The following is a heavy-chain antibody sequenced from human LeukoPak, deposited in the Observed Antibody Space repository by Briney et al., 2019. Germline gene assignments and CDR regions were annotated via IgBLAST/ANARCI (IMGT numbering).Heavy chain of an antibody. V-gene: IGHV1-69*04. D-gene: IGHD3-9*01. CDR2: SITILGIA. Sequence: SVKVSCKASGGTFSSYAISLVRQAPGQGLEWMGRSITILGIANYAQKFQGRVTITADKSTSTAYMELSSPRSEDTAVYYCARDLAEYYDILTGYYPQGFDYWGQGTLVTVSS. CDR3: ARDLAEYYDILTGYYPQGFDY. J-gene: IGHJ4*02. CDR1: GGTFSSYA.